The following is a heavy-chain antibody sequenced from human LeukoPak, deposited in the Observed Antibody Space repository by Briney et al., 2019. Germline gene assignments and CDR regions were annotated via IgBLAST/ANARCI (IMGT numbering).Heavy chain of an antibody. Sequence: SGGSLRLSCAASGFTFSSYAMSWVRQAPGKGLEWVSGISGSGGSTYYADSVKGRFTISRDNSKNTLYLQMNSLRAEDTAVYYCSKVIYYYDSSGYRRPSWFDPWGQGTLVTVCS. J-gene: IGHJ5*02. CDR3: SKVIYYYDSSGYRRPSWFDP. D-gene: IGHD3-22*01. V-gene: IGHV3-23*01. CDR1: GFTFSSYA. CDR2: ISGSGGST.